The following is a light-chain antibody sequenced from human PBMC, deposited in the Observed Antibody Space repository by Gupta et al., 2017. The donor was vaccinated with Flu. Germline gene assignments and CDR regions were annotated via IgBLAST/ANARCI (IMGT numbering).Light chain of an antibody. J-gene: IGKJ5*01. V-gene: IGKV3-11*01. Sequence: EIVLTQSPDTLLFSPGERATISCRASQSVASYLAWYQHKPGQPPRLLIYGASNRATGIPARFSGSGSGTNFTLTISNLEPEDCAVYYCQQRYNWPPITFGQGTRLEMK. CDR1: QSVASY. CDR3: QQRYNWPPIT. CDR2: GAS.